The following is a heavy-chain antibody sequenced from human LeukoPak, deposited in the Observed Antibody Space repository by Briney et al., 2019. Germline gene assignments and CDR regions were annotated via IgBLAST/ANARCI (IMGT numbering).Heavy chain of an antibody. CDR1: GYTFTTYD. CDR2: MNPNSGNT. D-gene: IGHD6-19*01. Sequence: GASVKVSCKASGYTFTTYDINWVRQATGQGVGWMGWMNPNSGNTGYTQKFQGRVTMTRNTSISTAYMELSSLRSEDTAVYYCARGRGSGHKENWFDPWGQGTLVTVSS. CDR3: ARGRGSGHKENWFDP. V-gene: IGHV1-8*01. J-gene: IGHJ5*02.